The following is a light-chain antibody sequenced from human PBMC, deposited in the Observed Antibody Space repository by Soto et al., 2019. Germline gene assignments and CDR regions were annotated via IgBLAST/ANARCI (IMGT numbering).Light chain of an antibody. CDR1: QGISNY. CDR2: AAS. CDR3: QEYNSAVIT. Sequence: DIQMTQSPSSLSASVGDRVTITCRASQGISNYLAWYQQKPGRVPNLLIYAASTLHSGVPSRFSGSGSWTAVTLTISSLQPEYAATGFYQEYNSAVITFGPGTKLDI. V-gene: IGKV1-27*01. J-gene: IGKJ3*01.